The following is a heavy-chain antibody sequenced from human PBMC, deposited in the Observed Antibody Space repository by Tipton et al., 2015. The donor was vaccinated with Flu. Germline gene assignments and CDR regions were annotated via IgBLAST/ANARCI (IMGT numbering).Heavy chain of an antibody. CDR3: ARDGGQWLGHFDY. CDR2: IRHDESDK. V-gene: IGHV3-30*02. CDR1: GFMFSGYG. D-gene: IGHD6-19*01. Sequence: QLVQSGGGVVQPGGSLRLSCAASGFMFSGYGMHWVRQAPGKGLEWVAFIRHDESDKYYADSVKGRFTISRDNSKNALYLAINSLRTEDTAVYYCARDGGQWLGHFDYWGQGTLVTVSS. J-gene: IGHJ4*02.